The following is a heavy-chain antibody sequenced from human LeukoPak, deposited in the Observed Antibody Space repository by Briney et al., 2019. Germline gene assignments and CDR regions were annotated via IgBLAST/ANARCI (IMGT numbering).Heavy chain of an antibody. CDR2: INHRGST. J-gene: IGHJ2*01. CDR3: ARFVDTAMVTNWYFDL. V-gene: IGHV4-34*01. Sequence: SETLSLTCAVYGGSFSGYYWGWIRQPPGKGLEWIGEINHRGSTNYNLYLKSQVTISVDTSKNQYSLKMRSVTAADTAVYYCARFVDTAMVTNWYFDLWGRGTLVTVSS. D-gene: IGHD5-18*01. CDR1: GGSFSGYY.